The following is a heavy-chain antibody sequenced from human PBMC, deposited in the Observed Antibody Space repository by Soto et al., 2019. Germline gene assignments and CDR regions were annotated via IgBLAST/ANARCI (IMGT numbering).Heavy chain of an antibody. CDR1: GGSISSSSYY. J-gene: IGHJ4*02. D-gene: IGHD3-10*01. CDR3: ARHNALYGSGSDSSNVDY. V-gene: IGHV4-39*01. Sequence: PEETLSLTCTVSGGSISSSSYYWGWIRQPPGKGLEWIGSIHYSGTTYYNQSLNSRATISVDTSKNQFSLRLSFVTAADTAVYYCARHNALYGSGSDSSNVDYWGQGTLVTVSS. CDR2: IHYSGTT.